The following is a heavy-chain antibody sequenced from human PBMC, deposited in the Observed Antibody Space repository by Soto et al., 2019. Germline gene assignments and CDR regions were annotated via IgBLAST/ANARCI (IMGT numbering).Heavy chain of an antibody. CDR1: GFTFSSYA. CDR3: ARAYLPKVWFGELLQDY. V-gene: IGHV3-30-3*01. Sequence: QVQLVESGGGVVQPGRSLRLSCAASGFTFSSYAMHWVRQAPGKGLEWVAVISYDGSNKYYADSVKGRFTISRDNSKNTLYLQMNSLRAEDTAVYYCARAYLPKVWFGELLQDYWGQGTLVTVSS. D-gene: IGHD3-10*01. J-gene: IGHJ4*02. CDR2: ISYDGSNK.